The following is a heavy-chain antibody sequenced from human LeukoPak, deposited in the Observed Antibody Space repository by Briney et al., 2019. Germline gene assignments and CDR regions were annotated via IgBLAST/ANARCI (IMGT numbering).Heavy chain of an antibody. V-gene: IGHV4-4*07. CDR3: ARGYCSSTSCLRAGYYYYYYYMDV. CDR1: GGSISSYY. J-gene: IGHJ6*03. Sequence: SETLSLTCTVSGGSISSYYWSWIRQPAGKGPEWIGRIYTSGSTNYNPSLKSRVTISVDKSKNQFSLKLSSVTAADTAVYYRARGYCSSTSCLRAGYYYYYYYMDVWGKGTTVTVSS. CDR2: IYTSGST. D-gene: IGHD2-2*01.